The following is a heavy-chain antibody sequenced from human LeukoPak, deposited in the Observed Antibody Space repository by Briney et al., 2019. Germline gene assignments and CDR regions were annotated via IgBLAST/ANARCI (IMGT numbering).Heavy chain of an antibody. CDR1: GASVGDYY. CDR2: IYTSGNT. D-gene: IGHD2/OR15-2a*01. V-gene: IGHV4-4*07. J-gene: IGHJ4*02. Sequence: SETLSLTCTVSGASVGDYYWSWIRQAAGKGLEWLGRIYTSGNTIYNPSLQSRVTISVDVSKNQFSLRLISMTASDTGIYYCAVDNRDFWGQGTLVTVSS. CDR3: AVDNRDF.